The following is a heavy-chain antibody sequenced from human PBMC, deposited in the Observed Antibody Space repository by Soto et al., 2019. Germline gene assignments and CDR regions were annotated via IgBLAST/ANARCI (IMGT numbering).Heavy chain of an antibody. CDR3: ARGGLLLRRYYYGMDV. CDR1: GGTFSSYA. D-gene: IGHD2-15*01. J-gene: IGHJ6*02. V-gene: IGHV1-69*01. CDR2: IIPIFGTA. Sequence: QVQLVQSGAGVKKPGSSVKVSCKASGGTFSSYAISWVRQAPGQGLEWMGGIIPIFGTANYAQKFQGRVTITADESTSTAYMELSSLRSEDTAVYYCARGGLLLRRYYYGMDVWGQGTTVTVSS.